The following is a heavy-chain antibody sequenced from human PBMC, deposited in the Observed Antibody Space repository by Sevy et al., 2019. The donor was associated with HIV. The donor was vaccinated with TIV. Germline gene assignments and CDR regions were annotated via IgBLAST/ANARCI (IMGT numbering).Heavy chain of an antibody. CDR1: GFTFSSYA. V-gene: IGHV3-30-3*01. Sequence: GGSLRLSCAASGFTFSSYAMHWVRQAPGKGLEWVAVISYDGSNKYYADSVKGRFTISRDNSKNTLYLQMNSLRAEDTAVYYCACDVLFYTVPFDYWGQGTLVTVSS. D-gene: IGHD3-16*01. CDR2: ISYDGSNK. CDR3: ACDVLFYTVPFDY. J-gene: IGHJ4*02.